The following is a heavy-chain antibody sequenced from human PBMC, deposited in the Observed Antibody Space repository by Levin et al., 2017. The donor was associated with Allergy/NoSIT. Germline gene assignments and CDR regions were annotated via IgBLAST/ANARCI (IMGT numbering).Heavy chain of an antibody. V-gene: IGHV3-23*01. CDR1: GFTFSSYA. D-gene: IGHD6-19*01. CDR3: AKVGWTDVDY. J-gene: IGHJ4*02. Sequence: GESLKISCAASGFTFSSYAMSWVRQAPGKGLEWVSAISGSGGSTYYADSVKGRFTISRDNSKNTLYLQMNSLRAEDTAVYYCAKVGWTDVDYWGQGTLVTVSS. CDR2: ISGSGGST.